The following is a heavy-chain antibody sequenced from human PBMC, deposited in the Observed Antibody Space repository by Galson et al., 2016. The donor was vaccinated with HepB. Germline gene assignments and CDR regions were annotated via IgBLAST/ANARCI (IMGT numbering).Heavy chain of an antibody. CDR3: AKDLHVDPVIVEILSSYFDS. V-gene: IGHV3-23*01. D-gene: IGHD1-26*01. CDR1: GFTFSSYV. CDR2: ISGSGVTT. J-gene: IGHJ4*02. Sequence: SLRLSCAASGFTFSSYVMSWVRQAPGKGLAWVSSISGSGVTTYYRDSVKGRFTISRDNSKSTLYLQMSSLRAEDTAVYYCAKDLHVDPVIVEILSSYFDSWGQGTLVTVSS.